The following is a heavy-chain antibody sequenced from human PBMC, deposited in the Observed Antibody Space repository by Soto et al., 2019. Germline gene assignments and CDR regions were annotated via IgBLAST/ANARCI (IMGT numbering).Heavy chain of an antibody. CDR2: IYYSGST. D-gene: IGHD5-12*01. J-gene: IGHJ4*02. V-gene: IGHV4-61*01. CDR3: ARARPPRRYSGYDWWVDY. Sequence: PSETLSLTCTVSGGSVSSGSYYWSWIRQPPGKGLEWIGYIYYSGSTNYNPSLKSRVTISVDTSKNQFSLKLSSVTAADTAVYYCARARPPRRYSGYDWWVDYWGQGALVAVSS. CDR1: GGSVSSGSYY.